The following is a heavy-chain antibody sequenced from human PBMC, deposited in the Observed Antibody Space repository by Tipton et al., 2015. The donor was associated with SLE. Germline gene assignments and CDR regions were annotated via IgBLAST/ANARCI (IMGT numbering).Heavy chain of an antibody. CDR3: AREFPCSGDCYPTPSYYAHYYMDV. Sequence: TLSLTCTVSGGSLSSGGYYWSWIRQHPGKGLEWIGYIFNSGSTYGGSSYYNPSLESRVTISIDTSKNQFSLRLRSVTAADTAVYFCAREFPCSGDCYPTPSYYAHYYMDVWGTGTTVTVSS. D-gene: IGHD2-21*01. J-gene: IGHJ6*03. CDR2: IFNSGST. V-gene: IGHV4-31*03. CDR1: GGSLSSGGYY.